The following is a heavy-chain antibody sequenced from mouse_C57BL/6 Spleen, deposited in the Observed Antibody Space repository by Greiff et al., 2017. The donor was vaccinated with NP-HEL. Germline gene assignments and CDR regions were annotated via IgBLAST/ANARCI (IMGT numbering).Heavy chain of an antibody. CDR3: AREGELGRGFYYAMDY. CDR2: IDPNSGGT. V-gene: IGHV1-72*01. J-gene: IGHJ4*01. D-gene: IGHD4-1*01. CDR1: GYTFTSYW. Sequence: QVQLQQPGAELVKPGASVKLSCKASGYTFTSYWMHWVKQRPGRGLEWIGRIDPNSGGTKYNEKFKSKATLTVDKPSSTAYMQLSSLTSEDSAVYYGAREGELGRGFYYAMDYWGQGTSVTVSS.